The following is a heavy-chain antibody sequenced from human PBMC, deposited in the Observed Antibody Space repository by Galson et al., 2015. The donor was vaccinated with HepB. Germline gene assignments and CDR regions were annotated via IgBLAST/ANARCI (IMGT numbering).Heavy chain of an antibody. CDR1: GFTFSSYA. V-gene: IGHV3-23*01. D-gene: IGHD6-13*01. CDR3: AKDQRVAAAGSYYFDY. Sequence: SLRLSCAASGFTFSSYAMSWVRQAPGKGLEWVSAISGSGGSTYYADSVKGRFTISRDNSKNTLYLQMNSLRAEDTAVYYCAKDQRVAAAGSYYFDYWGQGTLVTVSS. J-gene: IGHJ4*02. CDR2: ISGSGGST.